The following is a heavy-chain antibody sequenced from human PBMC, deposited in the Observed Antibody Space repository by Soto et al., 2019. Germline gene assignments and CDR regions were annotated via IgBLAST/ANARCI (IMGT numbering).Heavy chain of an antibody. V-gene: IGHV3-53*01. CDR2: IFASGKT. J-gene: IGHJ3*02. D-gene: IGHD3-9*01. CDR3: AEESPVYYGMSFDI. Sequence: EVQLVESGGGLIQPGGSLRLSCAASGFTVSTNYMAWVRQAAGKGLEWVSVIFASGKTFYADAVKGRFSVSRDKSMNTLFLKKNSLRVEDTAVYYCAEESPVYYGMSFDIWAKGTVVTVSS. CDR1: GFTVSTNY.